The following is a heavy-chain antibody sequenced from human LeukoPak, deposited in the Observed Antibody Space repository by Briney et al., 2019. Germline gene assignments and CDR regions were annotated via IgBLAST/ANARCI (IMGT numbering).Heavy chain of an antibody. V-gene: IGHV1-69*13. J-gene: IGHJ6*02. CDR2: IIPFLGTR. CDR1: GGTFNNYA. D-gene: IGHD6-13*01. CDR3: ASNPHIAAAGTFFFDYYYGMDV. Sequence: ASVKVSRKASGGTFNNYAISWVRQAPGQGLEWMGGIIPFLGTRNYAQKFQDRVTITADESTNTAYMELSSLRSEDTAVYYCASNPHIAAAGTFFFDYYYGMDVWGQGTTVTVSS.